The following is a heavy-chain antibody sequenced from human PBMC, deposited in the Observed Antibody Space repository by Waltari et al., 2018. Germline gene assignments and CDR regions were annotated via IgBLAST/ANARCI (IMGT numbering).Heavy chain of an antibody. CDR2: ISWNSGSI. D-gene: IGHD6-13*01. Sequence: EVQLVESGGGLVQPGRSLRLSCAASGFTFDDYAMHWVRQAPGKGLEWVSGISWNSGSIGYADSVKGRFTISGDNAKNSLYLQMNSLRAEDTALYYCAKDTAAATDAFDIWGQGTMVTVSS. CDR3: AKDTAAATDAFDI. J-gene: IGHJ3*02. V-gene: IGHV3-9*01. CDR1: GFTFDDYA.